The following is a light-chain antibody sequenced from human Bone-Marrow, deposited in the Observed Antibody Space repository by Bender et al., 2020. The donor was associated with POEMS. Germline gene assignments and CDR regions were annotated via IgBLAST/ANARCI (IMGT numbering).Light chain of an antibody. J-gene: IGLJ2*01. V-gene: IGLV2-14*02. Sequence: QSVVTQPPSVSGAPGQRITISCTGTSSDVGSYNVVSWYQQHPRKAPKVMIYEGNKRPSGVSNRFSGSKSGNTASRTISGLQAEDEADYYCQAWDSRIGVVFGGGTKLTVL. CDR1: SSDVGSYNV. CDR2: EGN. CDR3: QAWDSRIGVV.